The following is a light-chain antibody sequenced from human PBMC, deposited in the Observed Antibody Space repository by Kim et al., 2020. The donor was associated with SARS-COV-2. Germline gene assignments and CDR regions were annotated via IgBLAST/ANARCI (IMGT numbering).Light chain of an antibody. CDR3: QQYYLWPRT. Sequence: VAPGEGVTRSCRASQRINNNLAWYHQKPGQAPRLVIYGASTRATGIPARFSSSGSGTEFTRTISSLQPEDSAVYYCQQYYLWPRTFGVGTKVDIK. CDR2: GAS. J-gene: IGKJ4*02. CDR1: QRINNN. V-gene: IGKV3-15*01.